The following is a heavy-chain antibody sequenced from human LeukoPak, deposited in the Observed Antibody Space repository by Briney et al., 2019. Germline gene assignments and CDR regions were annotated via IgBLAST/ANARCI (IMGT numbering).Heavy chain of an antibody. Sequence: GGSLRLSCAASGFTFDDYAMHWVRQAPGKGLECVSLISWDGDSTYYSASVKGRFTISRDNNKNSLYLQMNGLRTEDTALYYCATAPYNSIGIFDYWGQGTLVTVSS. D-gene: IGHD3-22*01. CDR1: GFTFDDYA. J-gene: IGHJ4*02. CDR3: ATAPYNSIGIFDY. CDR2: ISWDGDST. V-gene: IGHV3-43D*03.